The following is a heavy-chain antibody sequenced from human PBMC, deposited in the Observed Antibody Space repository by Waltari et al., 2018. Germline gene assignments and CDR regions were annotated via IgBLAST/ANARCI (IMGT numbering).Heavy chain of an antibody. CDR3: AREGSRFGSGSYNFDT. Sequence: QVQLQESGPGLVKPSETLSLTCGVSGYSISSGYYWAWIRQPPGKGLEWIGSLSHSGSTYDKPSLKSRITISMDTSKNHFSLLLTSVTAADTAVYYCAREGSRFGSGSYNFDTWGQGTLLTVSS. CDR2: LSHSGST. CDR1: GYSISSGYY. J-gene: IGHJ4*02. V-gene: IGHV4-38-2*02. D-gene: IGHD3-10*01.